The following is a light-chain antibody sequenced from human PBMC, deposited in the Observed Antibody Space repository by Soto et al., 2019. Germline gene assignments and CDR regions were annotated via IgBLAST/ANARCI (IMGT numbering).Light chain of an antibody. Sequence: EIVMTQSPATLSVXPGERATLACRASQSVSSNLAWYQQKPGQAPRLLIYGASTRATGIPARFSGSGSGTEFTLTISSLQSEDFAVYYCQQYKNWPQTFGQGTKVDIK. CDR2: GAS. J-gene: IGKJ1*01. CDR3: QQYKNWPQT. CDR1: QSVSSN. V-gene: IGKV3-15*01.